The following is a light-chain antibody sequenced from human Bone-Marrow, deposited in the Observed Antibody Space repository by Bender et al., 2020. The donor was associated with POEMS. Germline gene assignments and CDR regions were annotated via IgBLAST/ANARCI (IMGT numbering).Light chain of an antibody. V-gene: IGLV3-10*01. Sequence: SYELTQSPSVSLSPGQTARITCSGDALPKKYAYWNQQKSGQAPVLIIYEDSKRPSGIPERFSGSTSGTMANLTISGAQVEDEADYYCYSADSSDNHWVFGGGTKLTLL. CDR3: YSADSSDNHWV. CDR1: ALPKKY. J-gene: IGLJ3*02. CDR2: EDS.